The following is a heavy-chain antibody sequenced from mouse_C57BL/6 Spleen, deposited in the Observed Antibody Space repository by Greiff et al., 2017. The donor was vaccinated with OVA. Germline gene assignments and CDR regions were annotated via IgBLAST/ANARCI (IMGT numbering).Heavy chain of an antibody. Sequence: QVQLQQPGAELVMPGASVKLSCKASGYTFTSYWMHWVKQRPGQGLEWIGEIDPSDSYTNYNQKFKGKSTLTVDKSSSTAYMQLSSLTSEDSAVYYCARDYYGSSGDYAMDYWGQGTSVTVSS. V-gene: IGHV1-69*01. J-gene: IGHJ4*01. CDR3: ARDYYGSSGDYAMDY. CDR2: IDPSDSYT. CDR1: GYTFTSYW. D-gene: IGHD1-1*01.